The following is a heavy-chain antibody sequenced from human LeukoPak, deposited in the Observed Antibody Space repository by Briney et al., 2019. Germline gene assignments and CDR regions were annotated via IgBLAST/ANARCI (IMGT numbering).Heavy chain of an antibody. CDR3: AKGGITMIPHSWFDP. Sequence: PGRSLRLSCAASGFTFSSYGMHWVRQAPGKGLEWVAVIWYDGSNKYYADSVKGRFTISRDNSKNTLYLQMNSLRAEDTAVCYCAKGGITMIPHSWFDPWGQGTLVTVSS. CDR2: IWYDGSNK. D-gene: IGHD3-22*01. V-gene: IGHV3-33*06. J-gene: IGHJ5*02. CDR1: GFTFSSYG.